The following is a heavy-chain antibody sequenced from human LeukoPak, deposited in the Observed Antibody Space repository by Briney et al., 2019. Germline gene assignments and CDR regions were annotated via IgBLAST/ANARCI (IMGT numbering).Heavy chain of an antibody. Sequence: SGGSLRLSCAASGFTFDDYAMHWVRQAPGKGLEWVSGISWNSGSIGYADSVKGRFTNSRDNAKNSLYLQMNSLRAEDTAVYYCARVRGYSYGLLDYWGQGTLVTVSS. D-gene: IGHD5-18*01. CDR2: ISWNSGSI. J-gene: IGHJ4*02. CDR3: ARVRGYSYGLLDY. V-gene: IGHV3-9*01. CDR1: GFTFDDYA.